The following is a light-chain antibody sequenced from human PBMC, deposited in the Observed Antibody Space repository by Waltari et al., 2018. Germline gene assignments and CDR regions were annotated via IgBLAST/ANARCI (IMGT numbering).Light chain of an antibody. CDR3: QQNNNWLSLT. Sequence: EIVMTQSPATLSVSPGERATLSCRASQSVSSNLAWYQQKLGQAPRLLIYSASTSATGVPARFSGSGSGTDFTLTISSLQSEDFAVYYCQQNNNWLSLTFGGGTKVEI. J-gene: IGKJ4*01. V-gene: IGKV3-15*01. CDR1: QSVSSN. CDR2: SAS.